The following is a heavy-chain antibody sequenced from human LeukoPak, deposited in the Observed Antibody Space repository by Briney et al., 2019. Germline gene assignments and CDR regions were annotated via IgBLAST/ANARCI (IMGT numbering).Heavy chain of an antibody. Sequence: SQTLSLTCTVPGGSVSSGGYYWSWIRQHPGKGLEWIGYIYYSGNTYYNPSLKSRVTISVDTSKNQFSLKLSSVTAADTAVYYCARVIAAAGTDYWGQGTLVTVSS. D-gene: IGHD6-13*01. CDR2: IYYSGNT. V-gene: IGHV4-31*03. CDR1: GGSVSSGGYY. CDR3: ARVIAAAGTDY. J-gene: IGHJ4*02.